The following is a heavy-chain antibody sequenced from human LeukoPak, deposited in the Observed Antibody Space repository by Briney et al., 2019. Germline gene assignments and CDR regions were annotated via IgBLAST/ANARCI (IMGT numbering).Heavy chain of an antibody. V-gene: IGHV1-3*01. Sequence: ASVKVSCKASGYTFIDYTMHWLRQAPGQRLDWMGWINGGSGNTKYSPEFQGRVTITRDTSASTGYMELSSLRSEDTAVYYCATPRYDRSGFFYVAGGKGPLVPVS. CDR3: ATPRYDRSGFFYVA. CDR2: INGGSGNT. CDR1: GYTFIDYT. D-gene: IGHD3-22*01. J-gene: IGHJ4*02.